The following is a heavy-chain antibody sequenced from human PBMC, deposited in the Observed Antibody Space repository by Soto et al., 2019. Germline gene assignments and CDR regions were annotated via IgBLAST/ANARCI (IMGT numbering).Heavy chain of an antibody. CDR1: GVTFCSYA. CDR3: AREVKSGTYYDILTGYSHPLYFDY. Sequence: GGSLRLSCAACGVTFCSYAMHWVRQAPGKGLEWVAVISYDGSNKYYADSVKGRFTISRDNSKNTLYLQMNSLRAEDTAVYYCAREVKSGTYYDILTGYSHPLYFDYWGQGTLVTVSS. J-gene: IGHJ4*02. D-gene: IGHD3-9*01. CDR2: ISYDGSNK. V-gene: IGHV3-30-3*01.